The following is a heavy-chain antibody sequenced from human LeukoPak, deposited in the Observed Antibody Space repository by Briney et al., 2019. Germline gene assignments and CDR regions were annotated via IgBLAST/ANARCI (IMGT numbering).Heavy chain of an antibody. J-gene: IGHJ6*03. Sequence: TGGSLRLSCAASGFTFSSYSMSWVRQAPGKGLEWVSIISDSGASTYYADSVRGRFTISRDNSKNTLYLQMNSLRAEDTAVYYCARENVRGYMDVWGKGTTVTVSS. V-gene: IGHV3-23*01. CDR1: GFTFSSYS. CDR3: ARENVRGYMDV. D-gene: IGHD3-3*01. CDR2: ISDSGAST.